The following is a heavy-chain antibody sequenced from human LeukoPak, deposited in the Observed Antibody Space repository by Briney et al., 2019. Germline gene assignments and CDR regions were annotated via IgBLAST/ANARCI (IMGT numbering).Heavy chain of an antibody. J-gene: IGHJ4*02. CDR1: GYTFTGYY. CDR2: INPNSGGT. Sequence: ASVKASCKASGYTFTGYYMHWVRQAPGQGLEWMGWINPNSGGTNYAQKFQGRVTMTRDTSISTAYMELSRLRSDDTAVYYSARDNYYGSGRTFDYWGQGTLVTVSS. V-gene: IGHV1-2*02. D-gene: IGHD3-10*01. CDR3: ARDNYYGSGRTFDY.